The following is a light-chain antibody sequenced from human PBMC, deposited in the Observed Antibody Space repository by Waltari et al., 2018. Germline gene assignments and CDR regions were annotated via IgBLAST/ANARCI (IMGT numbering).Light chain of an antibody. Sequence: DIHMTQSPSSLSASVGDRVTITCRASQNINSYLSWFQQKPGKAPSLLISAASTLQTGVPSRFSCSGSGTEYILTISSLQPEDFATYFCQQTNSHPPTCGQGTKVEVK. CDR3: QQTNSHPPT. V-gene: IGKV1-39*01. J-gene: IGKJ1*01. CDR1: QNINSY. CDR2: AAS.